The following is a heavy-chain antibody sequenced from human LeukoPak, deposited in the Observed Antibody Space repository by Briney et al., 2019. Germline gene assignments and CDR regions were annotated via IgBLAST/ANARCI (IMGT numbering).Heavy chain of an antibody. Sequence: PGGSLRLSCAASGFTFSSYAMHWVRQAPGKGLEYVSAISSNGGSTYYANSVKGRFTISRDNSKNTLYLQMGSLRAEDMAVYYCARVKLGSYDYWGQGTLVTVSS. CDR3: ARVKLGSYDY. J-gene: IGHJ4*02. D-gene: IGHD2-15*01. V-gene: IGHV3-64*01. CDR1: GFTFSSYA. CDR2: ISSNGGST.